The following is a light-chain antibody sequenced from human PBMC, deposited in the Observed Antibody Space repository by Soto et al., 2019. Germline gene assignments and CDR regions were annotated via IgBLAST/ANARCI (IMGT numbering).Light chain of an antibody. CDR3: SSYAGSNNFVV. Sequence: QSALTQPPSASGSPGQSVTISCTGTSSDVGGYNYVSWYQQHPGKAPKLMIYEVSKRPSGVPDRFSGSKSGNTASLTVSGLQAEDEADYYCSSYAGSNNFVVFGGGTKGTVL. V-gene: IGLV2-8*01. J-gene: IGLJ2*01. CDR1: SSDVGGYNY. CDR2: EVS.